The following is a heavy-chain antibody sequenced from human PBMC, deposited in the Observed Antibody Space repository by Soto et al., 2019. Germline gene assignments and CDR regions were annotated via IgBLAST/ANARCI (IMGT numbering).Heavy chain of an antibody. CDR1: EFTFSTYA. V-gene: IGHV3-30-3*01. J-gene: IGHJ2*01. D-gene: IGHD3-22*01. CDR3: ARDGRYYYDTTGSNPLWYFDL. Sequence: QVQLVESGGGVVQPGRSLRLSCAASEFTFSTYAMHWVRQAPGKGLEWVALISYDGSNKYYADSVKGRFTISRDNSKNTLYLQMNSLRAEDTAVYYCARDGRYYYDTTGSNPLWYFDLWGRGTLVTVSS. CDR2: ISYDGSNK.